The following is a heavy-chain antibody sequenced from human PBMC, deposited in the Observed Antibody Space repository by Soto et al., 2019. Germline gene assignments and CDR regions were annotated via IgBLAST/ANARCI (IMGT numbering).Heavy chain of an antibody. V-gene: IGHV1-46*01. J-gene: IGHJ3*02. CDR1: GYTFTSYY. D-gene: IGHD3-3*01. Sequence: ASVKVSCKASGYTFTSYYMHWVRQAPGQGLEWMGIINPSGGSTSYAQKFQGRVTMTRDTSTSTVYMELSSLRSEDTAVYYCARDDIQNSDFWRGYSRSAFDIWGQGTMVTVSS. CDR3: ARDDIQNSDFWRGYSRSAFDI. CDR2: INPSGGST.